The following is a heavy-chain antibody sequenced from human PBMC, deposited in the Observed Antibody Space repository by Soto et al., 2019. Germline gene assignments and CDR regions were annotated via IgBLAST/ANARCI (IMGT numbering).Heavy chain of an antibody. CDR2: IRSKAYGGTT. Sequence: PGGSLRLSCTASGFTFGDYAMSWFRQAPGKGLEWVGFIRSKAYGGTTEYAASVKGRFTISRDDSKSIAYLQMNSLKTEDTAVYYCTRPSAMLGTYAFDIWGQGTMVT. V-gene: IGHV3-49*03. J-gene: IGHJ3*02. CDR1: GFTFGDYA. CDR3: TRPSAMLGTYAFDI. D-gene: IGHD7-27*01.